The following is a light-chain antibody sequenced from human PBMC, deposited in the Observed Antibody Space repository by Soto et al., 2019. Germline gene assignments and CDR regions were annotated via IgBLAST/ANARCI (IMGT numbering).Light chain of an antibody. CDR1: KNDIGVYDF. J-gene: IGLJ1*01. V-gene: IGLV2-14*01. CDR3: SSYTSSSTYV. Sequence: QSVLAQPPSASGSPGQSVTISCTGTKNDIGVYDFVSWYQHHPGKAPRLIIYEVSNRPSGVSNRLSGSKSGNTASLTISGLQAEDEADYYCSSYTSSSTYVFGTGTKVTVL. CDR2: EVS.